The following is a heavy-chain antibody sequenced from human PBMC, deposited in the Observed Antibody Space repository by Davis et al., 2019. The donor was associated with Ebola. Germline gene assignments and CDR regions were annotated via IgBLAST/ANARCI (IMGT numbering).Heavy chain of an antibody. V-gene: IGHV5-51*06. CDR1: RNSFTNSW. D-gene: IGHD5-24*01. CDR3: ARGTDGYNPGGYFDS. CDR2: IYPGDSDT. Sequence: KVSCKGSRNSFTNSWIGWVRQVPGKGLEWMGIIYPGDSDTRYNPSFQGQVTISADKSITTAYLQWSSLEASDTAMYYCARGTDGYNPGGYFDSWGQGTLVTVSS. J-gene: IGHJ4*02.